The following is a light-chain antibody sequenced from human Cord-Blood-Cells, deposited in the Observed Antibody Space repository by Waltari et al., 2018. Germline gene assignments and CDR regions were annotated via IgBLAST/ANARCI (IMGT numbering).Light chain of an antibody. J-gene: IGKJ3*01. CDR1: QSISSY. V-gene: IGKV1-39*01. CDR2: AAS. Sequence: DIQMTQSPSSLSASVGDRVTITCRASQSISSYLNWYQQKPGKAPKLLIYAASSLQSGFPSRFSGSSSGTDFTLTISILQPEDFATYYCQQSYSTLPITFGPSTKVNIK. CDR3: QQSYSTLPIT.